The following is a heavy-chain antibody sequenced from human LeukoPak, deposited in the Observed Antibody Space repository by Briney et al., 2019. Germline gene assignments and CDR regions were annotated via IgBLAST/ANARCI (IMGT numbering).Heavy chain of an antibody. CDR1: GFTFRTYA. J-gene: IGHJ4*02. V-gene: IGHV3-23*01. CDR2: ISGGGGST. D-gene: IGHD2-15*01. CDR3: AKDRYCGGGTCYWSYFDY. Sequence: GGSLRLSCAASGFTFRTYAMSWVRQAPGKGLEWVSAISGGGGSTYYADSVKGRFTISRDNSKNTLFLQMNSLRAEDTAVYYCAKDRYCGGGTCYWSYFDYWGQGTLVTVAS.